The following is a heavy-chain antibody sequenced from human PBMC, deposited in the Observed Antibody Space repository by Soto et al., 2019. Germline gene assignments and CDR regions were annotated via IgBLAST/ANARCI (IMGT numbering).Heavy chain of an antibody. CDR1: GYTFSNYW. D-gene: IGHD4-17*01. V-gene: IGHV5-10-1*01. J-gene: IGHJ6*04. CDR3: ARRIRSPPGLSHAMDV. CDR2: IDPTASCT. Sequence: PAQSLKISCKASGYTFSNYWISWVRQMHGKGLEWMGMIDPTASCTNYSPSFQGHVTISADKSISTAYLQWSSLKASETAMYFCARRIRSPPGLSHAMDVRGEGTTVTVSS.